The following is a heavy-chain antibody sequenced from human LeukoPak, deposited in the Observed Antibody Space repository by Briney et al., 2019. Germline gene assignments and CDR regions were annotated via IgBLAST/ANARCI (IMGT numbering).Heavy chain of an antibody. CDR1: GGSISSGGYY. CDR3: ARALSPYYFDY. J-gene: IGHJ4*02. Sequence: SGTLSLTCTVSGGSISSGGYYWSWIRQHPGKGLEWIGYISYSGSTYYTPSLKSRVSISVDTSKNQFFLKLSSVTAADTAVYYCARALSPYYFDYWGQGTLVTVSS. CDR2: ISYSGST. D-gene: IGHD2-2*01. V-gene: IGHV4-31*03.